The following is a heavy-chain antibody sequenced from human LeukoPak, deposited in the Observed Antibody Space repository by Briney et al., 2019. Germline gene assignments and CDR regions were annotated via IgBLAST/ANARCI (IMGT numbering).Heavy chain of an antibody. CDR1: GGSISSYY. V-gene: IGHV4-59*01. CDR2: IYYSGST. CDR3: ARDGGLRLGTRAQGY. J-gene: IGHJ4*02. Sequence: KPSETLSLTCTVSGGSISSYYWSWIRQPPGKGLEWIGYIYYSGSTNYNPSLKSRVTISVDTSKNQFSLKLSSVTAADTAVYYCARDGGLRLGTRAQGYWGQGTLVTVSS. D-gene: IGHD3-16*01.